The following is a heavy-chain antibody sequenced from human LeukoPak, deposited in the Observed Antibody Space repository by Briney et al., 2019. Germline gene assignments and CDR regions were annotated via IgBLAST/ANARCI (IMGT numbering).Heavy chain of an antibody. CDR3: ARVASGSYYYYGMDV. CDR2: IIPILGIA. Sequence: SVKVSCKASGYTFSGYYIHWVRQAPGQGLEWMGRIIPILGIANYAQKFQGRVTITADKSTSTAYMELSSLRSEDTAVYYCARVASGSYYYYGMDVWDQGTTVTVSS. V-gene: IGHV1-69*04. CDR1: GYTFSGYY. J-gene: IGHJ6*02. D-gene: IGHD3-22*01.